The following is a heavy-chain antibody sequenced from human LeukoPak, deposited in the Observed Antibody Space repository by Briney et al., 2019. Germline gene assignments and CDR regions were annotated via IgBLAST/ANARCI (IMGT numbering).Heavy chain of an antibody. D-gene: IGHD5/OR15-5a*01. CDR3: ASGSRFDY. Sequence: GGSLRLSCAASGFTVRDNYMSWVRQAPGKGLEWGSVIYSGGSIYYTDSVKGRFTISRHNSKNTLYLQMNSLRTEDTAVYYCASGSRFDYWGQGTLVTVSS. CDR1: GFTVRDNY. CDR2: IYSGGSI. V-gene: IGHV3-53*04. J-gene: IGHJ4*02.